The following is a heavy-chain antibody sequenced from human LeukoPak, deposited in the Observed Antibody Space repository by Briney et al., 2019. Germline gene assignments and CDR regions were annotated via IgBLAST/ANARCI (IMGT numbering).Heavy chain of an antibody. D-gene: IGHD2-15*01. CDR2: ISSSGSTI. CDR1: GFTFTTYW. CDR3: ARVQLEAIVVVASPLDY. Sequence: PGESLRLSCAASGFTFTTYWMTWVRQAPGKGLEWVSYISSSGSTIYYADSVKGRFTISRDNAKNSLYLQMNSLRAEDTAVYYCARVQLEAIVVVASPLDYWGQGTLVTVSS. J-gene: IGHJ4*02. V-gene: IGHV3-48*04.